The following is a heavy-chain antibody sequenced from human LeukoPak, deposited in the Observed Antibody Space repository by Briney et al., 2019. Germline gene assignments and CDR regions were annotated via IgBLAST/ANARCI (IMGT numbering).Heavy chain of an antibody. CDR3: ARDHHSSSSSRLI. V-gene: IGHV3-33*01. D-gene: IGHD6-6*01. CDR1: GFTFSSYG. Sequence: GGSLRLSCAASGFTFSSYGMHWVRQAPGKGLEWVAVIWYDGSNKYYADSVKGRFTISRDNSKNTLYLQMNSLRAEDTAVYYCARDHHSSSSSRLIWGQGTMVTVSS. J-gene: IGHJ3*02. CDR2: IWYDGSNK.